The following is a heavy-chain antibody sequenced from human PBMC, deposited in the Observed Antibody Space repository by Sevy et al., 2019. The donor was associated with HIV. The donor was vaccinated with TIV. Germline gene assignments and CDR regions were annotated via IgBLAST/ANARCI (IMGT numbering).Heavy chain of an antibody. CDR1: GGSISSGDYY. CDR3: ARERGQYYGSGREFDY. V-gene: IGHV4-30-4*01. J-gene: IGHJ4*02. Sequence: SETLSLTCTVSGGSISSGDYYWSWIRQPPGKGLEWIGYIYYSGSTYYNPSLKSRVTISVDTSKNQFSLKLSSVTAADTAVYYCARERGQYYGSGREFDYWGQGTLVTVSS. D-gene: IGHD3-10*01. CDR2: IYYSGST.